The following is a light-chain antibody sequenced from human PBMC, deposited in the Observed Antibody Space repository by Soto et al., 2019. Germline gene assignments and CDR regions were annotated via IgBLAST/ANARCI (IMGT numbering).Light chain of an antibody. CDR2: GAS. CDR1: QSVSSSY. CDR3: QQYGSSLLT. V-gene: IGKV3-20*01. J-gene: IGKJ4*01. Sequence: EIVLTQSPGTLSLSPGERATLSCRASQSVSSSYLGWYQQKPGQAPRLLIYGASSMATGIPDRFSGSGSGTDFTLTISRLEPEDFAVYYCQQYGSSLLTFGGGTKVEIK.